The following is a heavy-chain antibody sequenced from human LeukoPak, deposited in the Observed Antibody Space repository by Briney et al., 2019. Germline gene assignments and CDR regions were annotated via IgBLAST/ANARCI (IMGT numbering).Heavy chain of an antibody. V-gene: IGHV3-30*14. Sequence: GGSLRLSCAASGFTFSSYTIHWVRQAPGKGLEWVALISYDGSNKYYADSVKGRFTISRDNSKNTLYLQVNSLRVEDTAVYYCARGANSSPYYGMDVWGQGTTVTVSS. CDR1: GFTFSSYT. D-gene: IGHD6-13*01. CDR3: ARGANSSPYYGMDV. J-gene: IGHJ6*02. CDR2: ISYDGSNK.